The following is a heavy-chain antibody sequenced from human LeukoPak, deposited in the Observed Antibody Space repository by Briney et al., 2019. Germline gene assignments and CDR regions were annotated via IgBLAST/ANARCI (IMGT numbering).Heavy chain of an antibody. CDR1: GFTFSSYS. V-gene: IGHV3-21*01. CDR2: ISSSSSYI. CDR3: ASPQSNWNDEHNFDY. Sequence: PGGSLRLSCAASGFTFSSYSMNWVRQAPGKGLEWVSSISSSSSYIYYADSVKGRFTISRDNAKNSLYLQMNSLRAEDTAVYYCASPQSNWNDEHNFDYWGQGTLVTVSS. J-gene: IGHJ4*02. D-gene: IGHD1-20*01.